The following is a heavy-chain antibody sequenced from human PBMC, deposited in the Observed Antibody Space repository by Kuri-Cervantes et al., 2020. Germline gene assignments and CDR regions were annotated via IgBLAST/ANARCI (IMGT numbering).Heavy chain of an antibody. V-gene: IGHV4-31*03. D-gene: IGHD3-9*01. CDR1: GGSISSGGYY. CDR3: AREVVAPPSYYDILTGPEGAPGSGGFFDY. Sequence: SETLSLTCTVSGGSISSGGYYWVWIRQHPGKGLEWIGYIYYSGDTYYNPSLKSRVTISVDTSKNQFSLKLSSVTAADTAVYYCAREVVAPPSYYDILTGPEGAPGSGGFFDYWGQGTLVTVSS. J-gene: IGHJ4*02. CDR2: IYYSGDT.